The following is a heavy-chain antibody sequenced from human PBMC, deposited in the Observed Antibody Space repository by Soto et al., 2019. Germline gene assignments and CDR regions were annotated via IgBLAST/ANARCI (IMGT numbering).Heavy chain of an antibody. J-gene: IGHJ5*01. D-gene: IGHD1-26*01. V-gene: IGHV3-30-3*01. CDR3: ARDGWELLVLDS. Sequence: QVQLVESGGGVVQPGRSLRLSCAASGFTFSSSAMHWVRQTPGKGLGWVAIISYDGSNKYYADSVKGRFTISRDNSKNTLYLQMNSLRAEDTAVYYCARDGWELLVLDSWGQGTLVTVSS. CDR2: ISYDGSNK. CDR1: GFTFSSSA.